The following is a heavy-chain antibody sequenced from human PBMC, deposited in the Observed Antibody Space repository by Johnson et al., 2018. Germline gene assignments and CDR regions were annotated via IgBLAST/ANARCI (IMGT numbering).Heavy chain of an antibody. D-gene: IGHD3-22*01. CDR3: TTGHYYDSGGYYYYYGLDV. CDR1: GFTFSNAW. J-gene: IGHJ6*02. V-gene: IGHV3-15*01. Sequence: VQLVQSGGGVVQPGRSLRLSCAASGFTFSNAWMSWVRQAPGKGLEWVGRIKSKIDGGTTDYAAPVKGRFTISRDDSKHTLYLQVNSLKTEDTAVYYCTTGHYYDSGGYYYYYGLDVWGQGTTVTVSS. CDR2: IKSKIDGGTT.